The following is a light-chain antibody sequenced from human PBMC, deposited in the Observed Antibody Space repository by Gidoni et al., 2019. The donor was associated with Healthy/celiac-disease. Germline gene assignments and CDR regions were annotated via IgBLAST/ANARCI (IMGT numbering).Light chain of an antibody. CDR1: QSFSSY. Sequence: ELVLTQSPATLSLSPGERATLSCRVIQSFSSYLPWYQQKPGQAPRLLIYDASNRATGIPARVSGSGSGTDFTLTISSLEPEDFAVYYCQQRSNWPPVCSFGQXTKLEIK. V-gene: IGKV3-11*01. J-gene: IGKJ2*04. CDR2: DAS. CDR3: QQRSNWPPVCS.